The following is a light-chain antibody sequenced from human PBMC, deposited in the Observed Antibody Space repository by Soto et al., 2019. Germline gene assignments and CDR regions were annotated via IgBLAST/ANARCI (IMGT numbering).Light chain of an antibody. CDR1: QSLLHSNGYNY. CDR3: MQALQTPA. Sequence: DIVMTQSPLSLPVTPGEPASISCRSSQSLLHSNGYNYLDWYLQKPGQSPQVLIYLGSNRASGVPDRFSGSGSGTDFTLKISRGEAEDVGVYYCMQALQTPAFGQGTRLEIK. J-gene: IGKJ5*01. V-gene: IGKV2-28*01. CDR2: LGS.